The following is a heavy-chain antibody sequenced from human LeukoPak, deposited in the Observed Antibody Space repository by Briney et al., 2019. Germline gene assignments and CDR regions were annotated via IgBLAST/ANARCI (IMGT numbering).Heavy chain of an antibody. CDR1: GASFNSYY. CDR3: ARARYDILTGSFDAFDI. CDR2: IYYIGRT. V-gene: IGHV4-59*01. D-gene: IGHD3-9*01. Sequence: KPSETLSLTCTVSGASFNSYYWSWIRQPPGKGLEWIGYIYYIGRTNYNPSLNSRVIISVDTSKSQVSLKLTSVTAADTAVYYCARARYDILTGSFDAFDIWGQGTMVTVSS. J-gene: IGHJ3*02.